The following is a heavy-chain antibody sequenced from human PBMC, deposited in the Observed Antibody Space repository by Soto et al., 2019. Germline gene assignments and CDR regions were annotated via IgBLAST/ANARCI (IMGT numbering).Heavy chain of an antibody. D-gene: IGHD4-17*01. V-gene: IGHV1-69*02. CDR1: GGTFSSYT. CDR3: ARGGLGYDYGDYWGYFQH. Sequence: ASVKVSCKASGGTFSSYTISWVRQAPGQGLEWMGRIIPILGIANYAQKFQGRVTITADKSTSTAYMELSSLRSEDTAVYYCARGGLGYDYGDYWGYFQHWGQGTLVTVSS. CDR2: IIPILGIA. J-gene: IGHJ1*01.